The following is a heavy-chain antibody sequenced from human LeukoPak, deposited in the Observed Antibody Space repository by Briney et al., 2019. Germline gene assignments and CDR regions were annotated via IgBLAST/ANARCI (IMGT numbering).Heavy chain of an antibody. Sequence: GSLRLSCAASGFTFSTFSMNWVRQAPGKGLEWVSVFYVGGATYYADSVKGRFTISRDNSENTLYLQMKSLRAEDTAVYYCARGDGYNFFDYWGQGALVTVSS. CDR2: FYVGGAT. D-gene: IGHD5-24*01. V-gene: IGHV3-53*01. CDR3: ARGDGYNFFDY. J-gene: IGHJ4*02. CDR1: GFTFSTFS.